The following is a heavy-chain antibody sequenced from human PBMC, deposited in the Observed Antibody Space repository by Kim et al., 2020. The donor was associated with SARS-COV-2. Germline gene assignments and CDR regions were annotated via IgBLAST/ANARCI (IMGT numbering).Heavy chain of an antibody. Sequence: GGSLRLSCAASGFTFSSYAMSWVRQAPGKGLEWVSAISGSGGSTYYADSVKGRFTISRDNSKNTLYLQMNSLRAEDPAVYYCAKGEGTTYYDSSSFDYWGQGTLVTVSS. CDR2: ISGSGGST. CDR3: AKGEGTTYYDSSSFDY. V-gene: IGHV3-23*01. CDR1: GFTFSSYA. D-gene: IGHD3-22*01. J-gene: IGHJ4*02.